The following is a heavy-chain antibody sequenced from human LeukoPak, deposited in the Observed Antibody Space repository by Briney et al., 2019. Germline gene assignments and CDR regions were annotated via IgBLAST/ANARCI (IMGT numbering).Heavy chain of an antibody. D-gene: IGHD6-19*01. V-gene: IGHV6-1*01. J-gene: IGHJ4*02. Sequence: SQTLSLTCAISGDSVSSNSAAWNWIRQSPSRGLEWLGRTYYRSKWYNDYAVSVKSRITINPDTSKNQFSLQLSSVTPEDTAVYYCTRDSGIVAGPNFDYWGQGTLVTVSS. CDR1: GDSVSSNSAA. CDR2: TYYRSKWYN. CDR3: TRDSGIVAGPNFDY.